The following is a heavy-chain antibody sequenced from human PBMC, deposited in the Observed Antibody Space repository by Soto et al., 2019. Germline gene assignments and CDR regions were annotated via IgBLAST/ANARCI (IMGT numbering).Heavy chain of an antibody. CDR2: IYYSGST. Sequence: SETLSLTCTVSGGSISSYYWSWIRQPPGKGLEWIGYIYYSGSTNYNPSLKSRVTISVDTSKNQFSLKLSSVTAADTAVYYCAQHYNWNAYYFDYWGQGTLVTVSS. CDR3: AQHYNWNAYYFDY. D-gene: IGHD1-20*01. J-gene: IGHJ4*02. CDR1: GGSISSYY. V-gene: IGHV4-59*08.